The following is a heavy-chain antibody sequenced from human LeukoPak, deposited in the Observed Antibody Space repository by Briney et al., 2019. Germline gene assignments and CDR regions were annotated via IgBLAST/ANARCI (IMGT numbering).Heavy chain of an antibody. CDR1: GFTFSSYG. CDR3: AKGDLVGAPRGRFDY. V-gene: IGHV3-23*01. J-gene: IGHJ4*02. Sequence: GGSLRLSCAASGFTFSSYGMSWVRQAPGKGLEWVSAISGSGGSTYYADSVKGRFTISRDNSKNMVYLQMNSLRVEDTAVYYCAKGDLVGAPRGRFDYWGQGTLVTVSS. D-gene: IGHD1-26*01. CDR2: ISGSGGST.